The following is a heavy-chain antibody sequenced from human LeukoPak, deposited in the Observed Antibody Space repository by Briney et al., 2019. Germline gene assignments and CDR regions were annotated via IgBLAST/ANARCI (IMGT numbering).Heavy chain of an antibody. V-gene: IGHV4-34*01. Sequence: SETLSLTCAVYGGSFSGYYWSWIRQPPGKGLEWIGEINHSGSTNYNPSLKGRVTISVDTSKNQFSLKLSSVTAADTAVYYCARSGKIIVGATNDWFDPWGQGTLVTVSS. CDR2: INHSGST. J-gene: IGHJ5*02. D-gene: IGHD1-26*01. CDR3: ARSGKIIVGATNDWFDP. CDR1: GGSFSGYY.